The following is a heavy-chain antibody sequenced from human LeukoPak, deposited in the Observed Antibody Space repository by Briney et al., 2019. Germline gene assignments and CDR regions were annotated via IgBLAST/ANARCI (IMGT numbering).Heavy chain of an antibody. CDR1: GGSISSSSYY. D-gene: IGHD4-17*01. J-gene: IGHJ4*02. CDR3: ARRPYGDYYFDY. V-gene: IGHV4-39*01. Sequence: SETLSLTCTVSGGSISSSSYYWGWIRQPPGKGLEWIGTIYYSGSTNYIPSLKSRATVSVDTSKNQFSLKLTSVTAADTAVYYCARRPYGDYYFDYWGQGTLVTVSS. CDR2: IYYSGST.